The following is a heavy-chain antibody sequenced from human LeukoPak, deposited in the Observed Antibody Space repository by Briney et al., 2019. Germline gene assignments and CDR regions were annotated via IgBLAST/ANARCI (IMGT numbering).Heavy chain of an antibody. D-gene: IGHD3-22*01. J-gene: IGHJ3*02. CDR2: INWNGGST. CDR3: ARAGYYDSSGYPGDAFDI. Sequence: GGSLRLSCAASGFTFDDYGMSWVRQAPGKGLEWVSGINWNGGSTGYADSVKGRFTISRDNAKNSLYLQVNSLRAEDTALYYCARAGYYDSSGYPGDAFDIWGQGTMVTVSS. CDR1: GFTFDDYG. V-gene: IGHV3-20*04.